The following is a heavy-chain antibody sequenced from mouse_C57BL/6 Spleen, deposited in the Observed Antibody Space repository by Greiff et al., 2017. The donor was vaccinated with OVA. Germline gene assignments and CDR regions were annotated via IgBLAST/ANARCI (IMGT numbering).Heavy chain of an antibody. CDR3: SRGDRDYFDY. D-gene: IGHD3-3*01. CDR1: GYSITSGYY. V-gene: IGHV3-6*01. J-gene: IGHJ2*01. Sequence: VQLKESGPGLVKPSQSLSLTCSVSGYSITSGYYWYWNRQFPGNQLVWMGYISNDGRNKYNPSLKNRISITSDTSKNKLFLKLNSVTTEDTATYYWSRGDRDYFDYWGQGTTRTVSS. CDR2: ISNDGRN.